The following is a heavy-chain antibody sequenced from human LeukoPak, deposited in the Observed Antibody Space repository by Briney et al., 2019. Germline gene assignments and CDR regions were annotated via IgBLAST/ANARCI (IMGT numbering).Heavy chain of an antibody. Sequence: PSETMSLTCTVSGGSISSSSYYWGWIRHPPGKGLEWIGSIYYSGSTSYNPSLKSRVTISVDTSMNQFSLKLSSVTAADTAVYYCARHGERMATIRQYYFDYWGQGTLVTVSS. CDR1: GGSISSSSYY. CDR3: ARHGERMATIRQYYFDY. J-gene: IGHJ4*02. D-gene: IGHD5-24*01. V-gene: IGHV4-39*01. CDR2: IYYSGST.